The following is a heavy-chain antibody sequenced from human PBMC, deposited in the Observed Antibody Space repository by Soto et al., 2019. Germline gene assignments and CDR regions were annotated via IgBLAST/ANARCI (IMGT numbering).Heavy chain of an antibody. CDR2: TSHDGTTK. D-gene: IGHD5-12*01. Sequence: QVQLVESGGGVVQPGRSLRLSCETSGFTFSRYGIHGVRQAPGKGLEWVAVTSHDGTTKYYTDSVKGRFSISRDNSKNTLYLEMNSLRAEDTDVYYCAKETVATIRPTRIYSSYGLDVWGEGTTVSVSS. V-gene: IGHV3-30*19. CDR1: GFTFSRYG. J-gene: IGHJ6*02. CDR3: AKETVATIRPTRIYSSYGLDV.